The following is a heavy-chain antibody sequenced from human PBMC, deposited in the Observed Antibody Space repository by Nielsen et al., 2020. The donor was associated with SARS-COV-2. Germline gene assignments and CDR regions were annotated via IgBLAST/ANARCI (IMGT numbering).Heavy chain of an antibody. V-gene: IGHV4-59*08. Sequence: SETLSLTCTVSGGSIGSYYWSWIRQPPGKGPEWIGYIHYSGRTTYNPSLKSRVTISIDTSKNQFSLKLTSVTAAGTAVYYCARPPDTWGQGTMVAVSS. CDR2: IHYSGRT. J-gene: IGHJ3*01. CDR3: ARPPDT. CDR1: GGSIGSYY.